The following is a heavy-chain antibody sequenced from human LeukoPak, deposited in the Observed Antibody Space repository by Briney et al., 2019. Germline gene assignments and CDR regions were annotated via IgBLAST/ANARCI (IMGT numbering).Heavy chain of an antibody. V-gene: IGHV4-39*01. CDR1: GGSFSSSNYY. CDR3: ARLRSALWDY. Sequence: SETLSLTCTVSGGSFSSSNYYWGWIRQPPGKGLEWIGSFYYSGSTYYNPSLKSRVTISGDTSKNQSSLKLRSVTAADTAVYYCARLRSALWDYWGQGTLVTVSS. D-gene: IGHD3-16*01. J-gene: IGHJ4*02. CDR2: FYYSGST.